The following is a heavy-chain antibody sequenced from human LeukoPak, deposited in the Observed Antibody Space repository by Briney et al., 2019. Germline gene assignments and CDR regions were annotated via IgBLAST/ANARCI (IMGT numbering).Heavy chain of an antibody. Sequence: SETLSLTCAVYGGSFSGYYWSWIRQPAGKGLEWIGEINHSGSTNYNPSLKSRVTISVDTSKNQFSLKLSSVTAADTAVYYCARGGVTNDSSGYYYRLDYWGQGTLVTVSS. D-gene: IGHD3-22*01. CDR2: INHSGST. CDR1: GGSFSGYY. J-gene: IGHJ4*02. V-gene: IGHV4-34*01. CDR3: ARGGVTNDSSGYYYRLDY.